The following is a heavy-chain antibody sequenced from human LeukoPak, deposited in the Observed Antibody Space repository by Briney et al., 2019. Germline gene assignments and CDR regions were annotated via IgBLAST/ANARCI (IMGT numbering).Heavy chain of an antibody. CDR2: VHSGGST. Sequence: PSETLSLTCTVSGGSISSFFGGWIRQPPGKGLEWIGYVHSGGSTNYNPSLKSRLIISVDMPKNQFSLKLRSVSVADTAVYYCATLAPGNYDILTGDPKVVFDYWGQGALVTVSS. CDR1: GGSISSFF. D-gene: IGHD3-9*01. CDR3: ATLAPGNYDILTGDPKVVFDY. J-gene: IGHJ4*02. V-gene: IGHV4-59*01.